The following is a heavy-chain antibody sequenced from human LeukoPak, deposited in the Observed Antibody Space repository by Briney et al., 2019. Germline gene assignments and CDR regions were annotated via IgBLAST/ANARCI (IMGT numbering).Heavy chain of an antibody. CDR3: ARDPENVSGSHSHFDL. CDR1: GFTFSSYN. D-gene: IGHD1-26*01. CDR2: ITSSSTYI. J-gene: IGHJ2*01. Sequence: GGSLRLSCAASGFTFSSYNMNWVRQAPGKGLEWVSSITSSSTYIYYADSVKGRFTISRDNAKNSLYLQMNSLRAEDTAVYYCARDPENVSGSHSHFDLWGRGTLVTVSS. V-gene: IGHV3-21*01.